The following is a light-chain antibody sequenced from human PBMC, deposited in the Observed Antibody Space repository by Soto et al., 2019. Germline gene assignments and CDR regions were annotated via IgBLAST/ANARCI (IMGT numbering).Light chain of an antibody. Sequence: EIVLTQSPGTLSLSPGERATRSCRASQSVSSSYLAWYQQKPGQAPRLLIYGASSRATGIPDRFSGGGSGTYFTLTISRLESEDFALYYCQQYGSSPWTFGQGTKVEIK. CDR2: GAS. V-gene: IGKV3-20*01. J-gene: IGKJ1*01. CDR1: QSVSSSY. CDR3: QQYGSSPWT.